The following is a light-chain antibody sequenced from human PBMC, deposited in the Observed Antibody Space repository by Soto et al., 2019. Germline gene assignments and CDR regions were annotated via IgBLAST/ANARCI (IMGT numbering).Light chain of an antibody. CDR2: GAS. Sequence: EIVLTQSPGTLSLSPGERAMLSCRASQSVSSSYLAWYQQKPGQAPRLLIYGASSRATGIPDRFSGSGSGTDFTLTISRLEPDDFAVYYCQQYGSSPLTFGGGTKVEIK. J-gene: IGKJ4*01. V-gene: IGKV3-20*01. CDR3: QQYGSSPLT. CDR1: QSVSSSY.